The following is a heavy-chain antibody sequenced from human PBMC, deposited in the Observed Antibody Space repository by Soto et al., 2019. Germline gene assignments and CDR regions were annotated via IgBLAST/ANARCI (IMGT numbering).Heavy chain of an antibody. V-gene: IGHV4-31*03. Sequence: PSETLYPTCTFPGDSIISIVYYWSWIRQHPGKGLDSIGYISYSGRAYYNPFLKSRVTISVDTSKNQFSLKTSSLTAADMAVYYCARVYPADCSSSGCYVRWFDPWGQGTLVTVSS. CDR1: GDSIISIVYY. CDR3: ARVYPADCSSSGCYVRWFDP. D-gene: IGHD2-2*01. CDR2: ISYSGRA. J-gene: IGHJ5*02.